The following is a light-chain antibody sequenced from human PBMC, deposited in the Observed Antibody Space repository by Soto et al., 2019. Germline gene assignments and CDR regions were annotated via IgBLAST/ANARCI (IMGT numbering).Light chain of an antibody. J-gene: IGLJ1*01. CDR3: SSFTNSNRLV. V-gene: IGLV2-14*01. CDR2: GVT. Sequence: QSALAQPASVSGSPGQSISISCTGSSSDLGTYNFVSWYQQHPGKAPKLLIFGVTNRPSGISDRFSGSKSGDTASLTISGLQTEDEVDYFCSSFTNSNRLVFGTGTKFTVL. CDR1: SSDLGTYNF.